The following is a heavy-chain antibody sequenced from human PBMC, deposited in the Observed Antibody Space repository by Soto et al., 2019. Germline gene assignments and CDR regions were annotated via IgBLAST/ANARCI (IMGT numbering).Heavy chain of an antibody. D-gene: IGHD1-26*01. CDR2: ISGSGGST. Sequence: EVQLLESGGGLVQPGGSLRLSCAASGFTFSSYAMRWVRQAPVKGLEWVSAISGSGGSTYYADSVKGRFTISRDNSKNTLYLQMTSLRAEDTAVYYCARRGSGSYHDYWGQGTLVTVSS. J-gene: IGHJ4*02. CDR1: GFTFSSYA. V-gene: IGHV3-23*01. CDR3: ARRGSGSYHDY.